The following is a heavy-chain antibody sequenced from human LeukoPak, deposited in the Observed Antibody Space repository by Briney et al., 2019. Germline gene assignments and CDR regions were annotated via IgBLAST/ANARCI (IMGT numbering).Heavy chain of an antibody. Sequence: SETLSLTRTVSGGSISSGDYYWSWIRQPPGKGLEWIGCIYYSGSTNYNPSLKSRVTISVDTSKNQFSLKLSSVTAADTAVYYCARDHSGAFDYWGQGTLVTVSS. J-gene: IGHJ4*02. V-gene: IGHV4-61*08. CDR2: IYYSGST. D-gene: IGHD3-10*01. CDR1: GGSISSGDYY. CDR3: ARDHSGAFDY.